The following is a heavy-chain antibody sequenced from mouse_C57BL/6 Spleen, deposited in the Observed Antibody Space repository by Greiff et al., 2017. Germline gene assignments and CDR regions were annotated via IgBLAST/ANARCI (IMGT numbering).Heavy chain of an antibody. D-gene: IGHD2-1*01. V-gene: IGHV1-80*01. CDR2: IYPGDGDT. CDR3: ARAAIYYNAMDY. Sequence: VQLQQSGAELVKPGASVKISCKASGYAFSSYWMNWVKQRPGKGLEWIGQIYPGDGDTNYNGKFKGKATLTADKSSSTAYMQLSSLTSEDSAVYFWARAAIYYNAMDYWGQGTSVTVSS. J-gene: IGHJ4*01. CDR1: GYAFSSYW.